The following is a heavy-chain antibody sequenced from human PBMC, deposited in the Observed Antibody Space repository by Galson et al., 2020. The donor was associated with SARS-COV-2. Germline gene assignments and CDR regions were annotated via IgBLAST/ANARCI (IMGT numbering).Heavy chain of an antibody. J-gene: IGHJ6*02. CDR2: IYSGGST. V-gene: IGHV3-53*01. CDR1: GFTVSSNY. CDR3: ARDAMSYGMDV. Sequence: LSLTCAASGFTVSSNYMSWVRQAPGKGLEWVSAIYSGGSTYYADSVKGRFTISRDNSKNTLYLQMNSLRAEDTAVYYCARDAMSYGMDVWGQGTTVTVSS. D-gene: IGHD2-2*01.